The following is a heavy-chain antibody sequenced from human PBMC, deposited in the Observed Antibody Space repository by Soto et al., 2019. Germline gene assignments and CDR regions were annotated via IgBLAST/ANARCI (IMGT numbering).Heavy chain of an antibody. D-gene: IGHD1-26*01. CDR2: ISAYNGNT. CDR1: GYTFTSYG. Sequence: QVQLVQSGAEVKKPGASVKVSCKASGYTFTSYGISWVRQAPGQGLEWMGWISAYNGNTNYAQKLQGRVTMTTDTSTSTAYIELRSLRSDDTAVYYCARGSEPIYSGSYSPFDYWGQGTLVTVSS. V-gene: IGHV1-18*01. J-gene: IGHJ4*02. CDR3: ARGSEPIYSGSYSPFDY.